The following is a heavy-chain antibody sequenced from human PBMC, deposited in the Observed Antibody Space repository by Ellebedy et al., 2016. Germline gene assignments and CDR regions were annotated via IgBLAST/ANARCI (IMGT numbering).Heavy chain of an antibody. D-gene: IGHD4/OR15-4a*01. CDR2: TSYDGEYG. CDR1: GFIFSNYA. V-gene: IGHV3-30*18. CDR3: AKDLTNYGGNFDY. J-gene: IGHJ4*02. Sequence: GESLKISXAASGFIFSNYAMHWVRQAPGKGLEWVAITSYDGEYGYYADSVKGRFTISRDNYKKMLFLQMNSLRGEDTAIYYCAKDLTNYGGNFDYWGPGTLVTVSS.